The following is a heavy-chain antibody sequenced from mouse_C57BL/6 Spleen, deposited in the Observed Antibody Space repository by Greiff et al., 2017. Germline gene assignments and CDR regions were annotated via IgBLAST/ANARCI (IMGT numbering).Heavy chain of an antibody. V-gene: IGHV1-62-2*01. D-gene: IGHD2-2*01. CDR2: FYPGSGSI. CDR1: GYTFTEYT. CDR3: ARHEVGLRRGDNAMDY. J-gene: IGHJ4*01. Sequence: QVQLQQSGAELVKPGASVKLSCKASGYTFTEYTIHWVKQRSGQGLEWIGWFYPGSGSIKYNEKFKDKATLTADKSSSTVYMELSRLTSEDSAVYFVARHEVGLRRGDNAMDYWGQGTSVTVSS.